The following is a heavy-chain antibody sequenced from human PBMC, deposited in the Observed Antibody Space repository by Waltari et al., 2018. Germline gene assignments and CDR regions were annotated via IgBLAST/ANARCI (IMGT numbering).Heavy chain of an antibody. D-gene: IGHD5-18*01. V-gene: IGHV4-34*01. CDR2: VNRGGDT. Sequence: QVQLQQWGAGLLKPSETLSLTCAVYGGSFTGYFWSWIRQPPGKGLEWIGDVNRGGDTNYNPSLKRRVTISVDTSKNQLSLELSSATAADTAVYYCARGSGFSYGLFDNWGQGTLVTVSS. CDR3: ARGSGFSYGLFDN. J-gene: IGHJ4*02. CDR1: GGSFTGYF.